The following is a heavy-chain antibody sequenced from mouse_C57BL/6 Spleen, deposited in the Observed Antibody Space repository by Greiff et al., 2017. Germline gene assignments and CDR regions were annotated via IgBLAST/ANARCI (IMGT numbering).Heavy chain of an antibody. V-gene: IGHV1-15*01. Sequence: QVQLKQPGAELVRPGASVTLSCKASGYTFTDYEMHWVKQTPVHGLEWIGAIDPETGGTAYNQKFKGKAILTADKSSSTAYMELRSLTSEDSAVYDCTRADGDYWGQGTSVTVSA. CDR3: TRADGDY. CDR1: GYTFTDYE. D-gene: IGHD2-3*01. J-gene: IGHJ4*01. CDR2: IDPETGGT.